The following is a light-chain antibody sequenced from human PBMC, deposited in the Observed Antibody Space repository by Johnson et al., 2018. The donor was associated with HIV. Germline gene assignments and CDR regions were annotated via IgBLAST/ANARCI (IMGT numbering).Light chain of an antibody. CDR3: GTWDSSLTVYV. Sequence: QPVLTQPPSVSAAPGQKVTISCSGSSSNIGNYAVSWYQQLPGTAPKLLIYDNNKRPSGIPGRFSGSKSGPSATLGITGLQTGDEADYCCGTWDSSLTVYVFGTGTKVTVL. V-gene: IGLV1-51*01. CDR2: DNN. J-gene: IGLJ1*01. CDR1: SSNIGNYA.